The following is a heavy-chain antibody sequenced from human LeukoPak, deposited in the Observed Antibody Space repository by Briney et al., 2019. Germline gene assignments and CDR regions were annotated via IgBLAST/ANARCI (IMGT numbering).Heavy chain of an antibody. J-gene: IGHJ3*02. D-gene: IGHD3-10*01. CDR2: INPNSGGT. V-gene: IGHV1-2*02. CDR3: AREYGWFGERHTAAFDI. Sequence: GASVKVSCKASGYTFTGYYMHWVRQAPGQGLEWMGWINPNSGGTNYAQKFQGRVTMTRDTSISTAYMELSRLRSDDTAVYYCAREYGWFGERHTAAFDIWGQGTMVTVSS. CDR1: GYTFTGYY.